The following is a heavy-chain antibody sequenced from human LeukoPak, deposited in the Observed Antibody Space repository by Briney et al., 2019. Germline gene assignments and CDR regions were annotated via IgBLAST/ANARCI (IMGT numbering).Heavy chain of an antibody. J-gene: IGHJ3*02. Sequence: GGSLRLSCVISGYTFTHYGFHWVRQAPGKALEWVAYISYNGNNKYEDSVKGRFTISRDNSKSTLHLQMNGLRAEDTAVYYCARDLLDISRWTNAFDIWGQGTTVIVS. V-gene: IGHV3-30*03. D-gene: IGHD5-12*01. CDR1: GYTFTHYG. CDR3: ARDLLDISRWTNAFDI. CDR2: ISYNGNNK.